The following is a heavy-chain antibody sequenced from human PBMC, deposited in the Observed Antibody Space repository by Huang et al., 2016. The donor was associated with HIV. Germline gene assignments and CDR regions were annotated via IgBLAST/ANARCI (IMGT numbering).Heavy chain of an antibody. CDR1: GFTFSKAW. J-gene: IGHJ4*02. D-gene: IGHD4-17*01. V-gene: IGHV3-15*01. CDR2: IKSEIDGGTT. CDR3: TTIGTT. Sequence: EVQLVESGGGLVKPGGSLRLSGVASGFTFSKAWMSWVRQAPGKGLEWVGRIKSEIDGGTTDYAAPVKGRFTISRDDSKNTLYLQMNRLKTEDTAVYFCTTIGTTWGQGTLVTVSS.